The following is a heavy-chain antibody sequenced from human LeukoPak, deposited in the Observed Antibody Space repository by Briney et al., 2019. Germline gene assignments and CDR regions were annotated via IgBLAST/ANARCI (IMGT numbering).Heavy chain of an antibody. Sequence: PSGTLSLTCTVSGGSISSYYWSWIRQPPGKGLEWIGSLYYSGNTNYNPSLKSRVTISLDTSKNQFSRKLISVTAADAAVYYCARGSSPFDFWGQGTLVTVSS. CDR3: ARGSSPFDF. CDR1: GGSISSYY. CDR2: LYYSGNT. J-gene: IGHJ4*02. V-gene: IGHV4-59*01.